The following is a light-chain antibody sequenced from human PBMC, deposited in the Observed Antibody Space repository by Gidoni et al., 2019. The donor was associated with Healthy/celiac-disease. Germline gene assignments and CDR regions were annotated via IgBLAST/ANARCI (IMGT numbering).Light chain of an antibody. J-gene: IGKJ1*01. CDR2: GAS. CDR1: QSVSSSY. CDR3: QQYGLGT. V-gene: IGKV3-20*01. Sequence: EIVFTQSPGTVALSPGESATLSCRASQSVSSSYLAWYQQKPAQAPRLLIYGASSRVTGIPDRFSGGGYGTDFTLTISRLEPEDFAVYYCQQYGLGTFGQGTKVEIK.